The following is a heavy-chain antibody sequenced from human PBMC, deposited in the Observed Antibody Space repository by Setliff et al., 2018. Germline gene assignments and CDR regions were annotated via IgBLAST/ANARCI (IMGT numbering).Heavy chain of an antibody. V-gene: IGHV1-18*01. Sequence: ASVKVSCKASGYTFTSYGISWVRQASGQGLEWMGWISAYNGNTNYAQKLQGRVTMTADTSTSTAYMELRSLRSDDTAVYYCARVRYYYDSSGWFDPWGQGTLVTVSS. CDR1: GYTFTSYG. J-gene: IGHJ5*02. CDR2: ISAYNGNT. D-gene: IGHD3-22*01. CDR3: ARVRYYYDSSGWFDP.